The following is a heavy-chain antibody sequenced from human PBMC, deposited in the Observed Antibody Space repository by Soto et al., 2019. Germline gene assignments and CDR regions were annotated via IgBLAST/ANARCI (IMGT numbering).Heavy chain of an antibody. D-gene: IGHD6-13*01. CDR3: ARAPPPAAAGTTFDY. V-gene: IGHV4-34*01. J-gene: IGHJ4*02. Sequence: QVQLQQWGAGLLKPSETLSLTCAVYGGSFSGYYWSWIRQPPGKGLEWIGEINHSGSTNYNPSLKSRVTISVDTSKNQFSLKRSSVTAADTAVYYCARAPPPAAAGTTFDYWGQGTLVTVSS. CDR2: INHSGST. CDR1: GGSFSGYY.